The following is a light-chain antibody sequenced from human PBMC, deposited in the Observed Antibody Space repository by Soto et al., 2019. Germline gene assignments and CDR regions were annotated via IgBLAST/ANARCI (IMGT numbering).Light chain of an antibody. CDR1: QSVSSR. Sequence: EIVMTQSPGTLSLSPGERATLSCRASQSVSSRLAWYQQKPGQVPRLLISGASSRATGIPARFSGSGSGTDFTLTISSLEPEDFAVYYCQQRSNWPPIAFGQGTRLEI. CDR3: QQRSNWPPIA. J-gene: IGKJ5*01. CDR2: GAS. V-gene: IGKV3-11*01.